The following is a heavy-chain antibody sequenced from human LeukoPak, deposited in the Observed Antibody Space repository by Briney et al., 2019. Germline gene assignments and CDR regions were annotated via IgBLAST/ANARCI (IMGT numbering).Heavy chain of an antibody. J-gene: IGHJ4*02. CDR2: MNPNSGNT. CDR3: ASYTDRGGSSSFDY. CDR1: GYTFSSYD. D-gene: IGHD6-6*01. V-gene: IGHV1-8*01. Sequence: ASVKVSCKASGYTFSSYDINWVRQATGQGLEWMGWMNPNSGNTGYAQKFQGRVTMTRNTSISTAYMELSSLRSEDAAVYYCASYTDRGGSSSFDYWGQGTLVTVSS.